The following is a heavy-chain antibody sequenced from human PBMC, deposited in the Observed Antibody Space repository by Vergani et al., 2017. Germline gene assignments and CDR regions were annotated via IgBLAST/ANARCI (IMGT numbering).Heavy chain of an antibody. CDR3: AKAVGFRTAHPVDY. V-gene: IGHV3-9*01. J-gene: IGHJ4*02. Sequence: EVQLVESGGGLVQPGRSLRLSCAASGFTFDDYAMHWVRQAPGKGLEWVSGISWNSGSIGYADSVKGRFTISRDNAKNSLYLQMNSLRAEDTALYYCAKAVGFRTAHPVDYWGQGTLVTVSS. CDR2: ISWNSGSI. CDR1: GFTFDDYA. D-gene: IGHD3/OR15-3a*01.